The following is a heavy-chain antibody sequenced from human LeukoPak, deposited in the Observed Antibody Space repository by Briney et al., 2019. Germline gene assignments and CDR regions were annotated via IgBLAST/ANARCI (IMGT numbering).Heavy chain of an antibody. V-gene: IGHV1-18*01. CDR1: GYTFTSYG. D-gene: IGHD2-15*01. Sequence: ASVKVSCKASGYTFTSYGISWVRQAPGQGLEWMGWISAYNGNTNYAQKLQGRVTMTTDTSTSTAYMELRSLRSDDTAAYYCARGPPYCSGGSCPPDHYGMDVWGQGTTVTVSS. J-gene: IGHJ6*02. CDR2: ISAYNGNT. CDR3: ARGPPYCSGGSCPPDHYGMDV.